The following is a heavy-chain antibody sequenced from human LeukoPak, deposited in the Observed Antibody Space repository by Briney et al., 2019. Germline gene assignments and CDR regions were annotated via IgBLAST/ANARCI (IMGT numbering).Heavy chain of an antibody. CDR1: GFNFKNYE. J-gene: IGHJ4*02. Sequence: GGALRLSCTVSGFNFKNYEMKWVRQAPGKGLEWIAYISSSGSTTKYADSVKGRFTISRDNAKNSLYLQMNSLRAEDMALYYCAKAACAGLFCDDVPFDYWGQGTLVTVSS. D-gene: IGHD2-21*01. CDR2: ISSSGSTT. V-gene: IGHV3-48*03. CDR3: AKAACAGLFCDDVPFDY.